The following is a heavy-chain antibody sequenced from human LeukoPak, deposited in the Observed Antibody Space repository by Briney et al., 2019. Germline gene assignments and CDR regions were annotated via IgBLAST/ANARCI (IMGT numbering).Heavy chain of an antibody. CDR1: GYSFSNFG. V-gene: IGHV1-18*01. CDR3: AREEKRITMVRGGDF. J-gene: IGHJ4*02. Sequence: ASVKASCKASGYSFSNFGISWVRQAPGQGLEWMAWISPYNNKTNYAQKFQGRLSMTTDTSTSTAYMELRSLSSDDTAVYYCAREEKRITMVRGGDFWGQGTLVTVSS. CDR2: ISPYNNKT. D-gene: IGHD3-10*01.